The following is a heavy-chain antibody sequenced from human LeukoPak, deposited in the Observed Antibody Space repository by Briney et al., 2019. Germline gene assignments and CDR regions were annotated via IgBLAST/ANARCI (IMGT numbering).Heavy chain of an antibody. CDR3: ARSKLELRYYYYYMDV. Sequence: SETLSLTCAVYGGSFSGYYWSWIRQPPGKGLEWIGEINHSGSTNYNPSLESRVTISVDTSKNQFSLKLSSVTAADTAVYYCARSKLELRYYYYYMDVWGKGTTVTVSS. J-gene: IGHJ6*03. CDR2: INHSGST. D-gene: IGHD1-7*01. CDR1: GGSFSGYY. V-gene: IGHV4-34*01.